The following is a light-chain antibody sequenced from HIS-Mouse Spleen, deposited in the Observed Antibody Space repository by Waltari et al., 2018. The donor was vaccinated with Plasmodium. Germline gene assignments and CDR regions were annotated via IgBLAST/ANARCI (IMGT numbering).Light chain of an antibody. CDR2: EDS. CDR1: ALPKKC. V-gene: IGLV3-10*01. CDR3: YSTDSSGNHRV. J-gene: IGLJ3*02. Sequence: SYELTQPPSVSVSPGQTARSTCSGAALPKKCDYWYQQKSGQAPVLVIYEDSKRPSGIPERFSGSSSGTMATLTISGAQVEDEADYYCYSTDSSGNHRVFGGGTKLTVL.